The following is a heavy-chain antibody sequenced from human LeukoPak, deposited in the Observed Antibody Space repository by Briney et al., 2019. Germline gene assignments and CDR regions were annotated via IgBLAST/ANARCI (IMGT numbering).Heavy chain of an antibody. D-gene: IGHD3-9*01. CDR1: GYTFTSYG. CDR2: ISANNGNT. J-gene: IGHJ4*02. V-gene: IGHV1-18*01. CDR3: ARMYYDILTGYYYFDY. Sequence: ASVKVSCKASGYTFTSYGISWVRQAPGQGLEWMGWISANNGNTNYAQKLQGRVTMTTDTTTSTAYMELRSLRSDDTAVYYCARMYYDILTGYYYFDYWGQGTLVTVSS.